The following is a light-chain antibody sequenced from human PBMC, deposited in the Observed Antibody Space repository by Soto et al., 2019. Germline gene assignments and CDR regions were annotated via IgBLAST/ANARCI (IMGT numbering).Light chain of an antibody. J-gene: IGKJ1*01. CDR2: WAS. Sequence: DIVMTQSPDSLAVSLGERATINCESSQSVFYSSNNKNYLAWYQQKPGQPPKLLIYWASTRVSGVPDRFSGSGSETDFTLTISSLQAEDVAVYYCQRYFGLPWTFGQGTKVDIK. V-gene: IGKV4-1*01. CDR1: QSVFYSSNNKNY. CDR3: QRYFGLPWT.